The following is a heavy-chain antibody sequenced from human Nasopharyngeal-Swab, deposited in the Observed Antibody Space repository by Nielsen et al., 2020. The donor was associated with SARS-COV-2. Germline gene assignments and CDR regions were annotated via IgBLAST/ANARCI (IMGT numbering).Heavy chain of an antibody. V-gene: IGHV3-23*01. J-gene: IGHJ5*02. D-gene: IGHD6-19*01. Sequence: GESLKISCAASGFTFSSYAMSWVRQAPGKGLEWVSAISGSGGSTYYADSVKGRFTISRDNSKNTLYLQMNSLRAEDTAVYYCAKMARFSSGSDWSDPWGQGTLVTVSS. CDR1: GFTFSSYA. CDR2: ISGSGGST. CDR3: AKMARFSSGSDWSDP.